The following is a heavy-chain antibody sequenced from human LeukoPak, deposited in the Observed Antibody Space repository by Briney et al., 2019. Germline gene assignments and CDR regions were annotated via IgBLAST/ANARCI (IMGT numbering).Heavy chain of an antibody. CDR3: ARDRLLHYDSSGYSDAFDI. D-gene: IGHD3-22*01. V-gene: IGHV1-2*02. J-gene: IGHJ3*02. CDR1: GYTFTGYY. Sequence: ASVKVSCKASGYTFTGYYMHWVRQAPGQGREWMGWINPNSGGTNYAQKFQGRVTMTRDTSISTAYMELSRLRSDDTAVYYCARDRLLHYDSSGYSDAFDIWGQGTMVTVSS. CDR2: INPNSGGT.